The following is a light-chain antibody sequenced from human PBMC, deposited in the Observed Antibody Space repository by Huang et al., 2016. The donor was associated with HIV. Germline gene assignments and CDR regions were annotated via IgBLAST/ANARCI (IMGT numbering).Light chain of an antibody. V-gene: IGKV3-11*01. Sequence: EIILTQSPATLSLFPGERATLSCRASQSVSRYLAWYQQKPGQAPRLLIYDASTRATGTPVRFSGSGSGTDFTLTISSLEPEDFAVYYCQQRYNWPPYTFGQGTKLEIK. CDR1: QSVSRY. CDR3: QQRYNWPPYT. CDR2: DAS. J-gene: IGKJ2*01.